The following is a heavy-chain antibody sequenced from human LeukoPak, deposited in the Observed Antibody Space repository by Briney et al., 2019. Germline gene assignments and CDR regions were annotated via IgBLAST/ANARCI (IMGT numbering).Heavy chain of an antibody. D-gene: IGHD3-3*01. CDR3: ATAFRNYDFWSGPGFDH. CDR2: MNPNSGNT. Sequence: ASVKVSCKASGYTFTSSDINWVRQATGQGLEWMGWMNPNSGNTGYAQKFQGRVTMTEDTSSDTAYMDLSSLRSEDTAVYYCATAFRNYDFWSGPGFDHWGQGTLVTVSS. V-gene: IGHV1-8*01. J-gene: IGHJ4*02. CDR1: GYTFTSSD.